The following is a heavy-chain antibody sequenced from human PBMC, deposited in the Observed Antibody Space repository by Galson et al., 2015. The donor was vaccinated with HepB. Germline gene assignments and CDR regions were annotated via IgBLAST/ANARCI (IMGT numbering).Heavy chain of an antibody. V-gene: IGHV3-23*01. CDR1: GFTFSNSV. D-gene: IGHD3-9*01. CDR3: AKVARFLTGYLHWYFDL. CDR2: LTGTGKTT. J-gene: IGHJ2*01. Sequence: SLRLSCAASGFTFSNSVMSWVRQAPGKGLEWVSTLTGTGKTTSYAESVKGRFTISRDNSKNTLYLQMNSLRAEDTAVYYCAKVARFLTGYLHWYFDLWGRGTLVTVSS.